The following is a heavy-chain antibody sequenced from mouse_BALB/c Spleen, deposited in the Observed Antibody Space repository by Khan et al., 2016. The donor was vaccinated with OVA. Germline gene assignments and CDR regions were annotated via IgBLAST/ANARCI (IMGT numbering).Heavy chain of an antibody. CDR3: TIRGLFGLFAY. CDR2: INPSTGYT. D-gene: IGHD6-2*01. J-gene: IGHJ3*01. V-gene: IGHV1-7*01. CDR1: GYTFTTYW. Sequence: VQLQQSGAELAKPGASVKMSCTASGYTFTTYWIHWIKQRPGQGLEWIGYINPSTGYTEYNKKFKDKATLTADESSSIAYMQLNRLTSADSAVYCCTIRGLFGLFAYWGQGTLVTVSA.